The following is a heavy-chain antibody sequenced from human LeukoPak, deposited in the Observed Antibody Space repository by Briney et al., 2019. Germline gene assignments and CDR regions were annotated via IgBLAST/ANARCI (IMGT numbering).Heavy chain of an antibody. CDR2: IYSSGNT. CDR1: GGSISTYY. J-gene: IGHJ4*02. Sequence: SETLSLTCTVSGGSISTYYWTWIRQPPGKGLEWIGYIYSSGNTNYNPSLSSRVTISLDTSKNQFPLMLGSLTAADTAVYYCARRYTASPGERFDYWGQGILVSVSS. D-gene: IGHD2-2*02. V-gene: IGHV4-59*08. CDR3: ARRYTASPGERFDY.